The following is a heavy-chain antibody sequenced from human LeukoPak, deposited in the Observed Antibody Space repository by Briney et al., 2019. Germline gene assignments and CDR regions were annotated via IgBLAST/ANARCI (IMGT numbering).Heavy chain of an antibody. CDR3: AIGGDSSTSCYRCFNY. CDR2: MYPGDSDT. V-gene: IGHV5-51*01. Sequence: GESLKISCKGSGYRFTNYWIGWVRQMPGKGLEWMGLMYPGDSDTRYSPSFQGQVTISADKSIGTAYLQWSSLKASDTAMHYCAIGGDSSTSCYRCFNYWGQGTLVTVSS. D-gene: IGHD2-2*02. CDR1: GYRFTNYW. J-gene: IGHJ4*02.